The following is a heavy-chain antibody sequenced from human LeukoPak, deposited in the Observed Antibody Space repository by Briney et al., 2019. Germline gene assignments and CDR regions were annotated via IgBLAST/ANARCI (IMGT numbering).Heavy chain of an antibody. Sequence: GESLNISGKGSGYSFTSYWIGWARQMPGKGLEWMGIIYPGDSDTRYSPSFQGQVTISADKSISTAYLQWSSLKASDTAMYYCARHGRGGYSYGYVVYWGQGTLVTVSS. CDR3: ARHGRGGYSYGYVVY. J-gene: IGHJ4*02. CDR1: GYSFTSYW. CDR2: IYPGDSDT. D-gene: IGHD5-18*01. V-gene: IGHV5-51*01.